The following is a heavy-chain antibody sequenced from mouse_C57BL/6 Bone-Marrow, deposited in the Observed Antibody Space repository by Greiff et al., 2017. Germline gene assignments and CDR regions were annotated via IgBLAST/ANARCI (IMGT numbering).Heavy chain of an antibody. J-gene: IGHJ3*01. CDR2: IYPRSGNT. CDR3: AREDPIYYDYDEAWFAY. D-gene: IGHD2-4*01. V-gene: IGHV1-81*01. Sequence: VQLQQSGAELARPGASVKLSCKASGYTFTSYGISWVKQRTGQGLEWIGEIYPRSGNTYYNEKFKGKATLTADKSSSTAYMELRSLTSEDSAVXFCAREDPIYYDYDEAWFAYWGQGTLVTVSA. CDR1: GYTFTSYG.